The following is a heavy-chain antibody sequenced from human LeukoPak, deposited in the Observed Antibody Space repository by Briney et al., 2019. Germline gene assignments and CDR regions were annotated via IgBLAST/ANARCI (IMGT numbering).Heavy chain of an antibody. D-gene: IGHD2-2*01. V-gene: IGHV1-69*05. CDR3: ARGRVYCSSTSCYEFDY. CDR1: GGTFSSYA. CDR2: IIPIFGTA. Sequence: ASVKVSCTASGGTFSSYAISWVRQAPGQGLEWMGGIIPIFGTANYAQKFQGRVTITTDESTSAAYMELSSLRSEDTAVYYCARGRVYCSSTSCYEFDYWGQGTLVTVSS. J-gene: IGHJ4*02.